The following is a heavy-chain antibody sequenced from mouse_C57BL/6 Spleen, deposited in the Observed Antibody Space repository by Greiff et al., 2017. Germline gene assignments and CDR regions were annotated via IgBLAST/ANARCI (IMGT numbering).Heavy chain of an antibody. V-gene: IGHV1-50*01. CDR3: ARGGSYAMDY. CDR2: IDPSDSYT. CDR1: GYTFTSSW. J-gene: IGHJ4*01. Sequence: QVQLQQPGAELVKPGASVKLSCKASGYTFTSSWMQWVKQRPGQGLEWIGEIDPSDSYTNYKQKFQGKATLTVDTSSSTAYMQLSCLTSEDSAVYYCARGGSYAMDYWGQGTSVTVSS. D-gene: IGHD1-1*01.